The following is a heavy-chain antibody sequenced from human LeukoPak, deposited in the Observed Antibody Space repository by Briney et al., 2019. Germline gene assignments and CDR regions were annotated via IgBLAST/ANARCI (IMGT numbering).Heavy chain of an antibody. V-gene: IGHV1-69*13. CDR1: LGTLSSYA. Sequence: SVKVSCKASLGTLSSYAISWVRQAPGHGLEWMGGIIPIFGTANYAQKFHGRDSSTADECTSPDYMERSSVRSEDTALYYCVRIWGIAAAGTYPRMSIPERDYWGQGTLVTVSS. CDR3: VRIWGIAAAGTYPRMSIPERDY. CDR2: IIPIFGTA. D-gene: IGHD6-13*01. J-gene: IGHJ4*02.